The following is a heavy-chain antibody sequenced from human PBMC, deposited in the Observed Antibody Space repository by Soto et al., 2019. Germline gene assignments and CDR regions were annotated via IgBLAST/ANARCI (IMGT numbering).Heavy chain of an antibody. CDR1: GGSFSSSTW. J-gene: IGHJ4*02. V-gene: IGHV4-4*02. CDR3: AVPRSGDFDV. CDR2: IYHSGTT. Sequence: PTGTLSLTYAVSGGSFSSSTWWTLVRQPPGKGLEWIGEIYHSGTTNYNPSLKGRANISGDRSKNLLSLSLTSVTAADTAVYDCAVPRSGDFDVSVQGTLATVSS. D-gene: IGHD1-26*01.